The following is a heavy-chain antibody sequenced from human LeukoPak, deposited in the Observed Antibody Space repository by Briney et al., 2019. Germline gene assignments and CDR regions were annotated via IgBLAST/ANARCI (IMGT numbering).Heavy chain of an antibody. V-gene: IGHV3-20*04. Sequence: GGSLRLSCAASGFTFDDYGMSWVRQAPGKGLEWVSGINWNGGSTGYADSVKGRFTISRDNAKNALYLHMNSLRAEDTAVYYCAREGDSSAYYAAFDYWGQGTLVTVSS. CDR1: GFTFDDYG. J-gene: IGHJ4*02. CDR2: INWNGGST. CDR3: AREGDSSAYYAAFDY. D-gene: IGHD3-22*01.